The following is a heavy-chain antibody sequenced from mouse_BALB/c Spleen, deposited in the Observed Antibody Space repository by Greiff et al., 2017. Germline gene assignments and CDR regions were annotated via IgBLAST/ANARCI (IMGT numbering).Heavy chain of an antibody. CDR3: ARGGNYAPFAY. D-gene: IGHD2-1*01. J-gene: IGHJ3*01. CDR1: GYTFTSYW. Sequence: VQLQQPGAELVKPGASVKLSCKASGYTFTSYWMHWVKQRPGQGLEWIGEINPSNGRTNYNEKFKSKATLTVDKSSSTAYMQLSSLTSEDSAVYYCARGGNYAPFAYWGQGTLVTVSA. V-gene: IGHV1S81*02. CDR2: INPSNGRT.